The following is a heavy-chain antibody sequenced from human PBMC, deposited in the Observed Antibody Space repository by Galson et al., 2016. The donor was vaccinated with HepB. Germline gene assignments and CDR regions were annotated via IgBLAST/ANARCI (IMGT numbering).Heavy chain of an antibody. CDR2: IFHSGST. CDR1: GGSVSSNYW. CDR3: AIFDLGYCSGGSCSH. V-gene: IGHV4-4*02. J-gene: IGHJ4*02. Sequence: SETLSLTCAVSGGSVSSNYWWTWVRQPPGQGLEWIGDIFHSGSTNYNPSLKSRVTISLDKSKDQFSLKLNSVTAADTAVYYCAIFDLGYCSGGSCSHWGQGILVTVSS. D-gene: IGHD2-15*01.